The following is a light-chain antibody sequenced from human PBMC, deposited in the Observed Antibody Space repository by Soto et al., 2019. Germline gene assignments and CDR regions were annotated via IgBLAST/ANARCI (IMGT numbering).Light chain of an antibody. CDR2: GIS. Sequence: EVVMTQSPATLSVSPGERATLSCRASQSVNSNYLAWYQQKPGQAPRLLIYGISTMATGIPDRFSASGSGTEFTLTISSLQPEDFAVYYCQQYTQWPITFGQGTRLEMK. V-gene: IGKV3D-15*01. CDR3: QQYTQWPIT. J-gene: IGKJ5*01. CDR1: QSVNSN.